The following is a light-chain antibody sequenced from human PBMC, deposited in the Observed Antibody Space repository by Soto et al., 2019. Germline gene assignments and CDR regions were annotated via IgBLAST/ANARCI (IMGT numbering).Light chain of an antibody. CDR1: QSVLYSSNNKNY. V-gene: IGKV4-1*01. CDR2: WAS. J-gene: IGKJ1*01. CDR3: QQYYSTCA. Sequence: DIVMTQSPDSLAVSLGERATINCKSSQSVLYSSNNKNYLAWYQQKPGQPPKLLIYWASTRESGVPDRFSGSGSGTDFTLTISSLQAEAVAVYYCQQYYSTCAFGQGTKVEIK.